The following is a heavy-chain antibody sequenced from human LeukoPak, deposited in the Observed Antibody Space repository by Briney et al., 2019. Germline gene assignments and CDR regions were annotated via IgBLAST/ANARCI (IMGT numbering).Heavy chain of an antibody. CDR1: GGSFSGYY. CDR2: INHSGST. Sequence: SETLSLTCAVYGGSFSGYYWSWIRQPPGKGLEWIGEINHSGSTNYNPSLKSRVTISVDTSKNQFSLKLSPVTAADTAVYYCAGTYYYDSSAHFDYWGQGTLVTVSS. J-gene: IGHJ4*02. D-gene: IGHD3-22*01. V-gene: IGHV4-34*01. CDR3: AGTYYYDSSAHFDY.